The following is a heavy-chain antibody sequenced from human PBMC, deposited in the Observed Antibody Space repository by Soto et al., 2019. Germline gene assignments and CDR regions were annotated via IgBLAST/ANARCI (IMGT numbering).Heavy chain of an antibody. CDR1: GGSISSSNW. V-gene: IGHV4-4*02. CDR2: IYHSGST. J-gene: IGHJ4*02. CDR3: ASAIFGVVIPSFDY. Sequence: SETLSLTCAVSGGSISSSNWWSWVRQPPGKGLEWIGEIYHSGSTNYNPSLKSRVTISVDKSKNQFSLKLSSVTAADTAVYYCASAIFGVVIPSFDYWGQGTLVTVSS. D-gene: IGHD3-3*01.